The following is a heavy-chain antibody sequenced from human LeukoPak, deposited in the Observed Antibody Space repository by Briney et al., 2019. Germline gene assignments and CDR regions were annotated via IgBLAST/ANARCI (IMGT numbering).Heavy chain of an antibody. CDR1: GGSFSGYY. Sequence: SETLSLTCAVYGGSFSGYYWSWIRQPPGKGLEWIGEINHSGSTNYNPSLKSRVTISVDTSKNQFSLKLSSVTAADTAVYYCARLPLVWGYPPEYYYYGMDVWGQGTTVTVSS. J-gene: IGHJ6*02. CDR2: INHSGST. V-gene: IGHV4-34*01. CDR3: ARLPLVWGYPPEYYYYGMDV. D-gene: IGHD7-27*01.